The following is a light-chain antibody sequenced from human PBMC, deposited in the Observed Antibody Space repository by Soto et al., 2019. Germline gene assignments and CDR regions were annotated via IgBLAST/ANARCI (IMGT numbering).Light chain of an antibody. CDR1: QSVSSY. V-gene: IGKV3-11*01. CDR3: QHYSSSPPAIT. CDR2: DAS. J-gene: IGKJ5*01. Sequence: EIVLTQSPATLSLSPGERATLSCRASQSVSSYLAWYQQKPGQAPRLLIYDASNRATGIPARFSGSGSGTDFTLTISSLEPEDFAVYYCQHYSSSPPAITFGQGTRLEIK.